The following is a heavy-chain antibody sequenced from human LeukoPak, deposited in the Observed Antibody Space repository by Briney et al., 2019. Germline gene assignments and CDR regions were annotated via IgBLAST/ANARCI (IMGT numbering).Heavy chain of an antibody. CDR1: GFTVSSNY. Sequence: GGSLRLSCAASGFTVSSNYMSWVRQAPGKGLEWVSVIYSGGSTYYADSVKGRFTISRHNSNNTLYLQMNSLRAEDTAVYYCARVRYSSSLDYWGQGTLVTVSS. CDR3: ARVRYSSSLDY. CDR2: IYSGGST. D-gene: IGHD6-6*01. V-gene: IGHV3-53*04. J-gene: IGHJ4*02.